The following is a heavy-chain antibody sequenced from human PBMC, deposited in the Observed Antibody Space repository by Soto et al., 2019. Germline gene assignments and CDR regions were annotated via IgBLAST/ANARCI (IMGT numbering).Heavy chain of an antibody. V-gene: IGHV3-9*01. CDR2: ISGDGVHT. CDR1: GFTFEDHA. D-gene: IGHD3-16*01. Sequence: EVHLVESGGGLVQPGRSLRLSCAASGFTFEDHAIHWVRQAPGEGLVWVSRISGDGVHTDYAESVKGRFTVSRDIAKSTGYLQMNNLRAEDTAIYYCARLGFVGEGDFWGQGILVTVSS. J-gene: IGHJ4*02. CDR3: ARLGFVGEGDF.